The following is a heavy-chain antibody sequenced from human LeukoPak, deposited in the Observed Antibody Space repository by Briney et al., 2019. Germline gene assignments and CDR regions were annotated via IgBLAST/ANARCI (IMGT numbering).Heavy chain of an antibody. Sequence: PGGSLRLSCAASGFTFSPYWMHWVRQASGKGLVWVSRMNGDGRTTDYADSVMGRFTISRDNAKNTLYLQMNSLRAEDTAVYYCARSNWFDPWGQGTLVTVSS. V-gene: IGHV3-74*01. CDR3: ARSNWFDP. CDR2: MNGDGRTT. CDR1: GFTFSPYW. J-gene: IGHJ5*02.